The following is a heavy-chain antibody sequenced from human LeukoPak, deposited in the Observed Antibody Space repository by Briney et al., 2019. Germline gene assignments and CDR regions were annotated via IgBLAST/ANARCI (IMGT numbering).Heavy chain of an antibody. CDR1: GFTFGDHA. CDR3: AKDHINTYYDFCFGY. J-gene: IGHJ4*02. D-gene: IGHD3-3*01. CDR2: ISGSGGST. Sequence: GGSLRLSCTTSGFTFGDHAMSWVRQAPGKGLEWVSAISGSGGSTYYADSVKGRVTFSRNNSKNTLYLQMNSLRAEDTAVYYCAKDHINTYYDFCFGYWGQGTLVTVSS. V-gene: IGHV3-23*01.